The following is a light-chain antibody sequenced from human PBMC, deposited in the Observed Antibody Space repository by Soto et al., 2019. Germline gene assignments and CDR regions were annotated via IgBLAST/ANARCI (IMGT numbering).Light chain of an antibody. CDR2: RTS. CDR1: QSVSSK. J-gene: IGKJ4*01. CDR3: QQYNNWPRAT. V-gene: IGKV3-15*01. Sequence: EIVMTQSPATLSVSPGEGATLSCRASQSVSSKLARYQQKPGQAPRLLMFRTSSRATGFPARFSGSGSGTEFNLTISSLQSEDFGVYYCQQYNNWPRATFGGGTKVDIK.